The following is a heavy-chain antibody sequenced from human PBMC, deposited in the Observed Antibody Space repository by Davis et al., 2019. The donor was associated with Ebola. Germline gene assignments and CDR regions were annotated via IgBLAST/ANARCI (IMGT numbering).Heavy chain of an antibody. Sequence: GESLKISCAASGFTFSSYEMNWVRQAPGKGLEWVSYISSSGSTIYYADSVKGRFTISRDNARNSLYLQMSSLRVEDTAVYYCAREVLGATVGYFDYWGQGTLVTVS. CDR3: AREVLGATVGYFDY. CDR2: ISSSGSTI. D-gene: IGHD1-26*01. CDR1: GFTFSSYE. J-gene: IGHJ4*02. V-gene: IGHV3-48*03.